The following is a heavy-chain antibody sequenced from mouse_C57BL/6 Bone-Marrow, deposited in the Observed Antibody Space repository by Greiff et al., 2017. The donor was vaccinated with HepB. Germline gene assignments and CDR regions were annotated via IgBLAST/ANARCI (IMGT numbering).Heavy chain of an antibody. CDR2: IYPSDSET. V-gene: IGHV1-61*01. D-gene: IGHD1-1*01. CDR3: ASGYYGSSLFAY. CDR1: GYTFTSYW. Sequence: QVQLQQPGAELVRPGSSVKLSCKASGYTFTSYWMDWVKQRPGQGLEWIGNIYPSDSETHYNQKFKDKATLTVDKSSSTAYMQLSSLTSEDSAVYYCASGYYGSSLFAYWGQGTLVTVSA. J-gene: IGHJ3*01.